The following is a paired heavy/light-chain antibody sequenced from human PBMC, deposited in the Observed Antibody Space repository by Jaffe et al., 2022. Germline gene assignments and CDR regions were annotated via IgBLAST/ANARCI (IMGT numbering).Light chain of an antibody. CDR1: QSLLYSSNNKNY. CDR2: WAS. J-gene: IGKJ1*01. CDR3: QQYYNHFRT. Sequence: DIVMTQSPDSLAVSLGERATINCKSSQSLLYSSNNKNYLAWYQQKPGQPPKVLIYWASTRESGVPDRFSGSGSGTDFTLTISSLQAEDVAVYYCQQYYNHFRTFGPGTKVEIK. V-gene: IGKV4-1*01.
Heavy chain of an antibody. Sequence: EVQLLESGGDLVQPGGSLRLSCAATGFTFSSYTMSWVRQTPGKGLEWVSAITDSGDSTSYADSVKGRFTISRDNSKNTLSLQMNTLRAEDTAIYYCAKGVSGQYRFDYWGQGTLVTVSS. J-gene: IGHJ4*02. D-gene: IGHD6-25*01. CDR3: AKGVSGQYRFDY. V-gene: IGHV3-23*01. CDR2: ITDSGDST. CDR1: GFTFSSYT.